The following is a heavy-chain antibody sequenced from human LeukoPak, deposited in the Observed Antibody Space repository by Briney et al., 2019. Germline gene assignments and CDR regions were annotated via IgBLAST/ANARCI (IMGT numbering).Heavy chain of an antibody. J-gene: IGHJ4*02. CDR1: GFSLSNARMG. D-gene: IGHD3-22*01. Sequence: SGPVLVKPTETLTLTCTVSGFSLSNARMGVSWIRQPPGKALEWLAHISSNDEKSYSTSLKSRLTISKDTSKSQVVLTMTNMDPVDTATYYCARMNYYDSSGYYYYFDYWGQGTLVTVSS. CDR3: ARMNYYDSSGYYYYFDY. CDR2: ISSNDEK. V-gene: IGHV2-26*01.